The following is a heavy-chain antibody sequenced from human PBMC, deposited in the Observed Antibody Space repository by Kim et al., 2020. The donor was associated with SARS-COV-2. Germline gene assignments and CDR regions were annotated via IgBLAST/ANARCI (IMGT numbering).Heavy chain of an antibody. J-gene: IGHJ4*02. Sequence: GGSLRLSCAASGFTFSSYGMHWVRQAPGKGLDWVALISYDGNSMYYADPVKGRFTISRDNSKNTLYLQINNLGAEDTAVYYCAKDRWLRTYGDFDSWGRGTRVAVSS. V-gene: IGHV3-30*18. CDR1: GFTFSSYG. CDR2: ISYDGNSM. CDR3: AKDRWLRTYGDFDS. D-gene: IGHD5-12*01.